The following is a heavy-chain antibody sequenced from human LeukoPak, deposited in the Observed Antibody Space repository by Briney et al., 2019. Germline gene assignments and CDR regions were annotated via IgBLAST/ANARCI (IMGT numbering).Heavy chain of an antibody. V-gene: IGHV1-69*04. CDR2: IIPILGIA. CDR1: GGTFSSYA. CDR3: ARDRGAGLDY. Sequence: GASVKVSCKASGGTFSSYAISWVRQAPGQGLGWMGRIIPILGIANYAQKFQGRVTITADKSTSTAYMELSSLRSEDTAVYYCARDRGAGLDYWGQGTLVTVSS. J-gene: IGHJ4*02.